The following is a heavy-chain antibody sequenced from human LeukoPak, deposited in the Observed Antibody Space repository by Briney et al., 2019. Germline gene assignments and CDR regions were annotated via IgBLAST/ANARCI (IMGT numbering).Heavy chain of an antibody. CDR1: GFTFSSYS. V-gene: IGHV3-21*01. Sequence: PGGSLRLSCAASGFTFSSYSMNWVRQAPGKGLEWVSSISSSSSYIYYADSVKGRFTISRDNAKNSLYLQMNSLRAEDTAVYYCASGYCSGGSCYSIYWGQGTLVTVSS. CDR2: ISSSSSYI. CDR3: ASGYCSGGSCYSIY. D-gene: IGHD2-15*01. J-gene: IGHJ4*02.